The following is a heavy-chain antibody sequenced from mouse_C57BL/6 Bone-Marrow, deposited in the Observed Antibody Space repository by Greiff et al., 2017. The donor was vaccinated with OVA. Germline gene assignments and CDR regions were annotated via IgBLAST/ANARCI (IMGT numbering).Heavy chain of an antibody. J-gene: IGHJ4*01. V-gene: IGHV1-9*01. Sequence: VKLMESGAELMKPGASVKLSCKATGYTFTGYWIEWVKQRPGHGLEWIGEILPGSGSTNYNEKFKGKATFTADTPSNTAYMQLSSLTTEDSAIYYCARPLYYYGTPYYAMDYWGQGTSVTVSS. CDR2: ILPGSGST. CDR3: ARPLYYYGTPYYAMDY. CDR1: GYTFTGYW. D-gene: IGHD1-1*01.